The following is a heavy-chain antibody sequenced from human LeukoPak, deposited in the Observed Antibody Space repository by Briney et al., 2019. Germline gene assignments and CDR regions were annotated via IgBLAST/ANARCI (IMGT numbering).Heavy chain of an antibody. J-gene: IGHJ4*02. CDR3: ARDRDYYDSSNFDY. CDR1: GFTFSSYA. D-gene: IGHD3-22*01. CDR2: ISYDGSNK. Sequence: GGSLRLSRAASGFTFSSYAMHWVRQAPGKGLEWVAVISYDGSNKYYADSVKGRFTISRDNSKNTLYLQMNSLRAEDTAVYYCARDRDYYDSSNFDYWGQGTLVTVSS. V-gene: IGHV3-30*04.